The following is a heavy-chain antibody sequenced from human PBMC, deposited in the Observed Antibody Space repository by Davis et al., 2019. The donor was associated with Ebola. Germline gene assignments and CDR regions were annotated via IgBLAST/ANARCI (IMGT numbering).Heavy chain of an antibody. CDR1: GFTFSHYG. D-gene: IGHD2-15*01. V-gene: IGHV3-30*18. J-gene: IGHJ6*04. CDR3: AKDGVVVAATRRVDYYGMDV. CDR2: ISYDGSNK. Sequence: GGSLRLSCAASGFTFSHYGMHWVRQAPGKGLEWVAVISYDGSNKYYADSVKGRFTISRDNSKNTLYLQMNSLRAEDTAVYYCAKDGVVVAATRRVDYYGMDVWGKGTTVTVSS.